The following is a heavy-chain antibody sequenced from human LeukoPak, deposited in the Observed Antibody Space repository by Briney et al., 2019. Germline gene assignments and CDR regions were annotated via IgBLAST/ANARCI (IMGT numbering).Heavy chain of an antibody. J-gene: IGHJ4*02. CDR1: GFSFRSSA. Sequence: GGSLRLSCAASGFSFRSSAMHWVRQAPGKGLEWMAFMRSDGSDEHYADSVKGRFTISRDNSHNTLYLQMNSPHSEDTAVYYCAKDLGLQVGASPFDYWGQGTLVTVSS. CDR3: AKDLGLQVGASPFDY. CDR2: MRSDGSDE. V-gene: IGHV3-30*02. D-gene: IGHD1-26*01.